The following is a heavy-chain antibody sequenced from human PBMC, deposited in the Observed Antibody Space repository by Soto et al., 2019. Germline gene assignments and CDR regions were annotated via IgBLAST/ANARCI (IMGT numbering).Heavy chain of an antibody. CDR3: ARVLYDFWSGYSLSPWGDYYYYGMDV. Sequence: QVQLQESGPGLVKPSGTLSLTCAVSGGSISSSNWWSWVRQPPGKGLEWIGEIYHSGSTNYNPSLKSRVTISVDKSKNQFSLKLSSVTAADTAVYYCARVLYDFWSGYSLSPWGDYYYYGMDVWGQGTTVTVSS. CDR1: GGSISSSNW. D-gene: IGHD3-3*01. J-gene: IGHJ6*02. CDR2: IYHSGST. V-gene: IGHV4-4*02.